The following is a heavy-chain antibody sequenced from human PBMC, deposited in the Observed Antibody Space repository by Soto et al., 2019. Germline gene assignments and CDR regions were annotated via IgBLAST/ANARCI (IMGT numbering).Heavy chain of an antibody. CDR3: ARGGTQAHDAFDI. CDR1: GGSISSYY. J-gene: IGHJ3*02. D-gene: IGHD5-12*01. V-gene: IGHV4-59*01. Sequence: PSETLSLTCTVSGGSISSYYWSWIRQPPGKGLEWIGYIYCSGSTNYNPSLKSRVTISVDTSKNQFSLKLSSVTAADTAVYYCARGGTQAHDAFDIWGQGTMVTVSS. CDR2: IYCSGST.